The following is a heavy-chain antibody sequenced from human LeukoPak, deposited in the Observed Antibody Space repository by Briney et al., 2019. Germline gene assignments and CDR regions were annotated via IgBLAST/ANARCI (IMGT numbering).Heavy chain of an antibody. CDR2: IYHSGST. V-gene: IGHV4-38-2*02. CDR1: GYSISSGYY. CDR3: ARHGWFGELQDAFDI. Sequence: SETLSLTCTVSGYSISSGYYWGWIRQPPGKGLEWIGSIYHSGSTYYNPSLKSRVTISVDTSKNQFSLKLSSVTAADTAVYYCARHGWFGELQDAFDIWGQGTMVTVSS. J-gene: IGHJ3*02. D-gene: IGHD3-10*01.